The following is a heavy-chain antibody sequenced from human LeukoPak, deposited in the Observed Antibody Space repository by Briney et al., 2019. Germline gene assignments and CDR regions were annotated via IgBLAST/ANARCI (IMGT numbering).Heavy chain of an antibody. CDR1: GFTFNIYS. Sequence: GGSLRLSCAASGFTFNIYSMNWVRQAPGKGLEWVSRITSSSHYIYYADSVKGRFTISRDNAKNSLYLDMSSLRADDTAVYYCARAGNSGSGGLDPWGQGTLVTVSS. J-gene: IGHJ5*02. CDR3: ARAGNSGSGGLDP. CDR2: ITSSSHYI. D-gene: IGHD2-15*01. V-gene: IGHV3-21*01.